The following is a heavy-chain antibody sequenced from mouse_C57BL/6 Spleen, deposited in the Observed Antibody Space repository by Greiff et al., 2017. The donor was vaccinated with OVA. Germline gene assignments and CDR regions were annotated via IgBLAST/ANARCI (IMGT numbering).Heavy chain of an antibody. J-gene: IGHJ4*01. CDR3: ARSRDYDFYYAMDY. CDR2: IYPGSGNT. Sequence: VKLMESGAELVRPGASVKLSCKASGYTFTDYYINWVKQRPGQGLEWIARIYPGSGNTYYNEKFKGKATLTAEKSSSTAYMQLSSLTSEDSAVYFCARSRDYDFYYAMDYWGQGTSVTVSS. D-gene: IGHD2-4*01. V-gene: IGHV1-76*01. CDR1: GYTFTDYY.